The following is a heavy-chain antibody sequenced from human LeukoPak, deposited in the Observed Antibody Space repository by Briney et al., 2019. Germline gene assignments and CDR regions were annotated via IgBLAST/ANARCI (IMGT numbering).Heavy chain of an antibody. CDR3: VRGLWGPPSYFDL. J-gene: IGHJ2*01. V-gene: IGHV3-30*03. D-gene: IGHD7-27*01. Sequence: GGSLRLSCAASGFTFNNYGMIWVRQAPGKGLEWAALISHDGSNKFYADSVRGRFTISRDNSKNTLYVQMNSLRAEDTAVYYCVRGLWGPPSYFDLWGRGTLVTVSS. CDR2: ISHDGSNK. CDR1: GFTFNNYG.